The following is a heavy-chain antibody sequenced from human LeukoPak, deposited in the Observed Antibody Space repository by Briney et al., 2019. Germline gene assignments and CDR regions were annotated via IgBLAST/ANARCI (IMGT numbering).Heavy chain of an antibody. J-gene: IGHJ4*02. CDR2: LYYSGSI. V-gene: IGHV4-39*01. CDR3: ARHEAAVVLSYFDC. Sequence: PSETLSLTCTVSGGSIRSSSYWWGWIRQPPGKGLEWIGSLYYSGSIYYNPSLKGRVTISVDTSKNQFSLKVSSVTAADTAVYSCARHEAAVVLSYFDCAGQGTLVTVSS. CDR1: GGSIRSSSYW. D-gene: IGHD6-19*01.